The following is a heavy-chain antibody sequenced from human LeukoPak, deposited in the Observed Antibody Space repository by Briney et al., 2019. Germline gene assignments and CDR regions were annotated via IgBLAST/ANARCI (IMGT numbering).Heavy chain of an antibody. Sequence: SGGSLRLSCAASGFTFSSCSMNWVRQAPGKGLEWVSSISSSSSYIYYADSVKGRFTISRDNAKNSLYLQMNSLRAEDTAVYYCARVPVFYSSSSRGGYFDYWGQGTLVTVSS. CDR1: GFTFSSCS. CDR3: ARVPVFYSSSSRGGYFDY. D-gene: IGHD6-6*01. CDR2: ISSSSSYI. J-gene: IGHJ4*02. V-gene: IGHV3-21*01.